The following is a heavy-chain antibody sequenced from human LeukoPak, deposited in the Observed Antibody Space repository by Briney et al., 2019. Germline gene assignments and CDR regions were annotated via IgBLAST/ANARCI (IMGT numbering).Heavy chain of an antibody. J-gene: IGHJ5*02. Sequence: GGSLRLSCAASGFTFSSYGMHWVRQAPGKGLEWVAVISYDGSNKYYADSVKGRFTISRDNSKNTLYLQMNSLRAEDTDVYYCAKDAIVYCSSTSCYDPWGQGTLVTVSS. CDR1: GFTFSSYG. CDR2: ISYDGSNK. V-gene: IGHV3-30*18. D-gene: IGHD2-2*01. CDR3: AKDAIVYCSSTSCYDP.